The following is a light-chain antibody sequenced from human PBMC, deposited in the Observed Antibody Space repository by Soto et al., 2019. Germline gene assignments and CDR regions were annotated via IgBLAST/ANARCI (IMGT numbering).Light chain of an antibody. J-gene: IGLJ2*01. CDR2: HVS. CDR3: NSYTTSSTVV. V-gene: IGLV2-14*01. Sequence: QSALTQPASVSGSPGQSITISCTGTSSDVGAYNYVSWYQQYPGEAPKLMIYHVSNRPSGVSNRFSGSKSGNTASLTISGLQAEDEADYYCNSYTTSSTVVFGGGTKVTVL. CDR1: SSDVGAYNY.